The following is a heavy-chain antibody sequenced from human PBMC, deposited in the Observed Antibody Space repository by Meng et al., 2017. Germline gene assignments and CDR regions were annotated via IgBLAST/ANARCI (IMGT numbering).Heavy chain of an antibody. CDR1: GGTFSSYA. CDR2: IIPIFGTA. V-gene: IGHV1-69*01. J-gene: IGHJ4*02. Sequence: QGQRGQSGAEVKKPGSSGKVSCKASGGTFSSYAISWVRQAPGQGLEWMGGIIPIFGTANYAQKFQGRVTITADESTSTAYMELSSLRSEDTAVYYCASNDGTGDRTGGDYWGQGTLVTVSS. D-gene: IGHD7-27*01. CDR3: ASNDGTGDRTGGDY.